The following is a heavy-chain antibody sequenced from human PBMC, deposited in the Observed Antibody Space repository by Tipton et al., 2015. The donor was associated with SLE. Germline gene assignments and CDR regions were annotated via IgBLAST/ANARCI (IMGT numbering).Heavy chain of an antibody. CDR2: ISSSGSSV. J-gene: IGHJ4*02. CDR3: SRGWATPDY. CDR1: GFTLNNYN. D-gene: IGHD2-15*01. V-gene: IGHV3-21*03. Sequence: SLRLSCAASGFTLNNYNMNWVRQAPGKGLDWVSSISSSGSSVYYADSVKGRFTISRDNAKNSLYLQMDSLRAEDTAVYYCSRGWATPDYWGQGTLVTVSS.